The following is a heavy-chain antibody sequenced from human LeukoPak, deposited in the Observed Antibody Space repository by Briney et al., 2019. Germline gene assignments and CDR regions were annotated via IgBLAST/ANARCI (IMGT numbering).Heavy chain of an antibody. CDR1: GFTFSSYE. CDR2: ISSSGNTV. V-gene: IGHV3-48*03. D-gene: IGHD2-15*01. Sequence: PGGSLRLSCAASGFTFSSYEMNWVRQAPGQELEWVAYISSSGNTVHYAGSVKGRFTISRDNAKNSLYLQMNRLRAEDTAVYYCTKETPQMDVWGKGTTVTVSS. CDR3: TKETPQMDV. J-gene: IGHJ6*04.